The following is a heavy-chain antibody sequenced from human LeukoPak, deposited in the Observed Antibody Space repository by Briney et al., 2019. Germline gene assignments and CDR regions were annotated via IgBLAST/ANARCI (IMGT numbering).Heavy chain of an antibody. CDR1: GFTFSSYS. D-gene: IGHD3-22*01. V-gene: IGHV3-21*01. CDR2: LSSNKSYI. J-gene: IGHJ6*03. CDR3: ARGALGDSSGYYSARAFYYMDV. Sequence: GSLRLFCAASGFTFSSYSMNWVRQAPGKGPEWVSSLSSNKSYIYYADSVKGRFTISRDNAKNSLYLQMNSLRAEDTAVYYCARGALGDSSGYYSARAFYYMDVWGKGTTVTVSS.